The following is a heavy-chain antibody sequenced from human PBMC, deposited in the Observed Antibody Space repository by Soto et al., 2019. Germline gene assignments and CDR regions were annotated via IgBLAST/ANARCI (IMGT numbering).Heavy chain of an antibody. Sequence: QVQLQQWGAGLLKPSETLSLTCAVYGGFVSSGSYYWSWIRQPPGKGLEWIGEMSHSGGTHFNPSLKSLVTISVDTSKNHFSLKMSSATAADTALYYCARVERGTATTVVDAFDIWGPGTMVTVSS. V-gene: IGHV4-34*01. CDR3: ARVERGTATTVVDAFDI. D-gene: IGHD1-1*01. CDR2: MSHSGGT. CDR1: GGFVSSGSYY. J-gene: IGHJ3*02.